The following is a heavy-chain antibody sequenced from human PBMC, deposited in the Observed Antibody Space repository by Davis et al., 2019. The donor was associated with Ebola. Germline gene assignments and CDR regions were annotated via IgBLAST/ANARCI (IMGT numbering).Heavy chain of an antibody. J-gene: IGHJ5*02. D-gene: IGHD3-3*01. CDR1: GGTFSSYA. Sequence: AASVKVSCKASGGTFSSYAISWVRQAPGQGLEWMGGIIPIFGTANYAQKFQGRVTITADESTSTAYMELSSLRSEDTAVYYCARVDYDFWSGYYSVWFDPWGQGTLVTVSS. V-gene: IGHV1-69*13. CDR3: ARVDYDFWSGYYSVWFDP. CDR2: IIPIFGTA.